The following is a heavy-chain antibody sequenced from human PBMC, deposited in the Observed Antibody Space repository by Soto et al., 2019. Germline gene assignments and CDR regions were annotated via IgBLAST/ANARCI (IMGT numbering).Heavy chain of an antibody. CDR3: AKDIRFLEWLLPPYYYYGMDV. CDR1: GFTFSSYG. J-gene: IGHJ6*02. D-gene: IGHD3-3*01. CDR2: ISYDGSNK. V-gene: IGHV3-30*18. Sequence: VGSLRLSCAASGFTFSSYGMHWVRQAPGKGLEWVAVISYDGSNKYYADSVKGRFTISRDNSKNTLYLQMNSLRAEDTAVYYCAKDIRFLEWLLPPYYYYGMDVWGQGTTVTVSS.